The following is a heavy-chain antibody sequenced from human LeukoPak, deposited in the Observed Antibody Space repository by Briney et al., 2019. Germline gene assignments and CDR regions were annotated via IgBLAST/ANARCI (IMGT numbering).Heavy chain of an antibody. Sequence: HRASVKVSCKASGYTFTGYYMHWVRQAPGQGLEWMGWINPNSGGTNYAQKFQGRVTMTRDTSISTAYMELSRLRSDDTAVYYCARDALGYCSSTSCYTANYWGQGTLVTVSS. D-gene: IGHD2-2*02. CDR1: GYTFTGYY. CDR3: ARDALGYCSSTSCYTANY. CDR2: INPNSGGT. J-gene: IGHJ4*02. V-gene: IGHV1-2*02.